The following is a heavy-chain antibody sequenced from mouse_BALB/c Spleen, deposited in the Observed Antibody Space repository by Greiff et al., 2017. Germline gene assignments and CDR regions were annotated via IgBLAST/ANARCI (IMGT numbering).Heavy chain of an antibody. CDR3: ARKVRRRAMDY. V-gene: IGHV1-77*01. D-gene: IGHD2-14*01. Sequence: QVQLQQSGAELARPGASVKLSCKASGYTFTDYYINWVKQRTGQGLEWIGEIYPGSGNTYYNEKFKGKATLTADKSSSTAYMQLSSLTSEDSAVYFCARKVRRRAMDYWGQGTSVTVSS. CDR2: IYPGSGNT. J-gene: IGHJ4*01. CDR1: GYTFTDYY.